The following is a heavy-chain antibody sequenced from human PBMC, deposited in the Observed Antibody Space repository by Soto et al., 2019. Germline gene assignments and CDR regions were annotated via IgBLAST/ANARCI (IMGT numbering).Heavy chain of an antibody. CDR1: GGSISSGDYY. D-gene: IGHD5-18*01. V-gene: IGHV4-30-4*01. J-gene: IGHJ4*02. Sequence: SETLSLTCTVSGGSISSGDYYWSWIRQPPGKGLEWIGYIYYSGSTYYNPSLKSRVIISLDTSKNHFSLKLSSVTAADTAVYYCARELGYTYGYGIDYWGQGTLVTVSS. CDR3: ARELGYTYGYGIDY. CDR2: IYYSGST.